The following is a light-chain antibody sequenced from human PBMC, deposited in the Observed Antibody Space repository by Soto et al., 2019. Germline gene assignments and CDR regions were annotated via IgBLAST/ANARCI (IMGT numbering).Light chain of an antibody. CDR2: AAS. Sequence: EVVTTQSPATLSVSPGERATLSCRASQGLGTNLAWYQQKPGQAPRLLIYAASTRATGVPGRFSGSGSGTEFTLTISSLQSEDVAVYYCQKYTHRPLPFGGVTKADI. CDR3: QKYTHRPLP. V-gene: IGKV3-15*01. J-gene: IGKJ4*01. CDR1: QGLGTN.